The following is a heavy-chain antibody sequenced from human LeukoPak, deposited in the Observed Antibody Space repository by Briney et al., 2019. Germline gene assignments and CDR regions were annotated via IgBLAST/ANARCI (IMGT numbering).Heavy chain of an antibody. J-gene: IGHJ4*02. CDR1: GYMFISYG. D-gene: IGHD3-22*01. CDR3: ARGALGLILDFGCY. V-gene: IGHV7-4-1*02. Sequence: ASVKVSCTASGYMFISYGMSWVRQAPGQGLEWMGWIYSNTGNPKYAQALTGRFVFSLDTSVSTVYLQISSLKEQDTVLYYCARGALGLILDFGCYWGQGTLVTVSS. CDR2: IYSNTGNP.